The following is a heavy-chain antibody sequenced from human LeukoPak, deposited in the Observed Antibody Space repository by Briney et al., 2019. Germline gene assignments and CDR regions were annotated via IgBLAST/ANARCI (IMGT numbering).Heavy chain of an antibody. Sequence: AASVKVSCKASGYTFTSYGISWVRQAPGQGLEWMGWISAYNGNTNYAQTLQGRVTMTTDTSTSTAYMELRSLRSDDTAVYYCARGCWYKNEGHDAFYIWGQGTMVTVSS. D-gene: IGHD1-14*01. CDR2: ISAYNGNT. CDR1: GYTFTSYG. J-gene: IGHJ3*02. CDR3: ARGCWYKNEGHDAFYI. V-gene: IGHV1-18*01.